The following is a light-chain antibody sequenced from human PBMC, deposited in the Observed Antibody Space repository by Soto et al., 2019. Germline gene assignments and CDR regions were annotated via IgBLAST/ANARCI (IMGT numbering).Light chain of an antibody. CDR2: GAS. CDR3: QQYGGSPPT. J-gene: IGKJ1*01. V-gene: IGKV3-20*01. Sequence: EIVLTQSPGTLSLSPGERATLSCRASQSVSTSLAWYQQKPGQAPRLLIYGASIRATGIPEKFSGSGSGTDFTLTISRLEPEDFAVYSCQQYGGSPPTFGQGTKVESK. CDR1: QSVSTS.